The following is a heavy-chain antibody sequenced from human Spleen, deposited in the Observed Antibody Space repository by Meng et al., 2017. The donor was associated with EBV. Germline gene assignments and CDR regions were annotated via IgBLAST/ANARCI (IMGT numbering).Heavy chain of an antibody. V-gene: IGHV4-4*02. CDR2: IYHTANT. Sequence: QVPLQESGPGLVKPSGTLSLPCAVSVGSISSRNWWNWVRQPPGKGLEWIGDIYHTANTNYNPSLKGRVTISVDTSKNQFSLNLSSVTAADTAVYYCARTVGATSVFDYWGQGTLVTVSS. CDR3: ARTVGATSVFDY. J-gene: IGHJ4*02. CDR1: VGSISSRNW. D-gene: IGHD1-26*01.